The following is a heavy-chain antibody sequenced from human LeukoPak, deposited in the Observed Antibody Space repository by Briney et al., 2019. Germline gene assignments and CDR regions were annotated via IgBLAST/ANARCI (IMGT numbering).Heavy chain of an antibody. CDR2: IKQDGSEK. CDR1: GFTFGIYA. CDR3: ARDYRSSSGRSIDY. D-gene: IGHD6-6*01. Sequence: PGGSLRLSCAASGFTFGIYAMHWVRQAPGKGLEWVANIKQDGSEKYYVDSVKGRFTMSRDNAKNSLYLQMNSLRAEDTAVYYCARDYRSSSGRSIDYWGQGTLVTVSS. V-gene: IGHV3-7*01. J-gene: IGHJ4*02.